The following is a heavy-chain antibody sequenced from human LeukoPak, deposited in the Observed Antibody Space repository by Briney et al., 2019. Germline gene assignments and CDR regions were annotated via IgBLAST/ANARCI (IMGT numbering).Heavy chain of an antibody. CDR1: GGSISRYY. CDR2: IYSSGST. Sequence: SETLSLTCTVSGGSISRYYWSWIRQPPGKGLEWIGYIYSSGSTNYNPSLKSRVTISVDTSKNQFSLKLSSVTAPDTAVYYCARQGPNWESRYFDYWGQGTLVTVSS. D-gene: IGHD7-27*01. J-gene: IGHJ4*02. CDR3: ARQGPNWESRYFDY. V-gene: IGHV4-59*01.